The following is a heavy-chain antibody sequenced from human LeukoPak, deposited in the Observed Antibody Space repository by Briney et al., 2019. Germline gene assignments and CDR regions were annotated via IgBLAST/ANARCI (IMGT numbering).Heavy chain of an antibody. CDR1: GCSFSSSSYY. J-gene: IGHJ4*02. CDR2: IYYRGST. Sequence: AETLSLTCTASGCSFSSSSYYWGWIRQPPGKGLGWIGSIYYRGSTYSDPFLKRLVIISVDTPKHPFSLKLSSVTATDTAVYYCGTLVYSSSWSFDYWGQGTLVSVSS. D-gene: IGHD6-13*01. CDR3: GTLVYSSSWSFDY. V-gene: IGHV4-39*01.